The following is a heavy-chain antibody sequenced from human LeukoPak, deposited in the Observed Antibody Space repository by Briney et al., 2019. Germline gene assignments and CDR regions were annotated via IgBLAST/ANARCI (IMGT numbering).Heavy chain of an antibody. V-gene: IGHV3-74*01. J-gene: IGHJ4*02. CDR2: ITNDGSST. Sequence: PGGSLRLSCAASGLTFSSHWTHWVRQAPGKGLVWVSRITNDGSSTTYADSVKGRFTISRDNAKNMLYLQVNSLRAEDTAVCYCATQQGGNPAYWGQGTLVTVSS. CDR1: GLTFSSHW. D-gene: IGHD1-14*01. CDR3: ATQQGGNPAY.